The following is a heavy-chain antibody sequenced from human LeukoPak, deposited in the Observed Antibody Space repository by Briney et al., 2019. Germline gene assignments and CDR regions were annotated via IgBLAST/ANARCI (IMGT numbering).Heavy chain of an antibody. D-gene: IGHD5-24*01. CDR2: ISSSSSYI. V-gene: IGHV3-21*04. CDR1: GFTFSSYS. Sequence: PGGSLRLSCAASGFTFSSYSMNWVRQAPGKGLEWVSSISSSSSYICYADSVKGRFTISRDNSKNTLYLLMNSLRAEDTAVYYCAGVRWLPSEADAFDIWGQGTMVTVSS. J-gene: IGHJ3*02. CDR3: AGVRWLPSEADAFDI.